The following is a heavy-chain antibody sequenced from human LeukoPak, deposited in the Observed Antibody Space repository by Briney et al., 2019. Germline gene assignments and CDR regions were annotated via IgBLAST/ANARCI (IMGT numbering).Heavy chain of an antibody. D-gene: IGHD3-10*01. CDR3: AKVGDYYGSGSYDY. J-gene: IGHJ4*02. CDR2: ITNSGDRT. Sequence: GGSLRLSCAASGFTLSSSAMSWVRQAPGKGLEWVSSITNSGDRTYYADAVKGQFTISRDNSKNTLYLQMNSLRAEDTAVYYCAKVGDYYGSGSYDYWGQGTLVTVSS. CDR1: GFTLSSSA. V-gene: IGHV3-23*01.